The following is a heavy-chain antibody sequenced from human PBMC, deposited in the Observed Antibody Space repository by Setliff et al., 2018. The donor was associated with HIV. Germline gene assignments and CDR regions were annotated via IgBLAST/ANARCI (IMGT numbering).Heavy chain of an antibody. CDR2: IYYSGST. V-gene: IGHV4-31*03. D-gene: IGHD3-10*01. CDR1: GGSVSSGFYY. CDR3: ARLHNDYGSWFFDH. J-gene: IGHJ5*02. Sequence: PSETLSLTCTVSGGSVSSGFYYWSWIRQHPGKGLEWIGYIYYSGSTYYNPSLKSRVSMSVDTSKNQFSLKMSSVTAADTAVYYCARLHNDYGSWFFDHWGQGILVTVS.